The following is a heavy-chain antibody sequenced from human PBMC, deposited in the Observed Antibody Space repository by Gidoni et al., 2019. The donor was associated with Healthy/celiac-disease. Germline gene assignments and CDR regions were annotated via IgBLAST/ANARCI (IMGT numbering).Heavy chain of an antibody. J-gene: IGHJ4*02. CDR3: ARIAAAGTFDY. D-gene: IGHD6-13*01. CDR1: GFTFSSYA. V-gene: IGHV3-30-3*01. Sequence: QVQLVESGGGVVQPGRSLRLSCAASGFTFSSYAMHWVRQAPGKGLEWVAVISYDGSNKYYADSVKGRFTISRDNSKNTLYLQMNSLRAEDTAVYYCARIAAAGTFDYWGQGTLVTGSS. CDR2: ISYDGSNK.